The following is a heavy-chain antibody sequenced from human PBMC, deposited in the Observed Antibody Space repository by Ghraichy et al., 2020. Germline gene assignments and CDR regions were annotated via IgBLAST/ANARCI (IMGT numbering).Heavy chain of an antibody. V-gene: IGHV4-39*01. CDR3: VRQPSGDRQWTFDS. D-gene: IGHD1-26*01. Sequence: SETLSLTCTVSGGSITTNGYYWAWIRQPPGKGLDWIATIHYSGITYSNLSLKSRVTISVDTSKNQFSLRLTSVTAADTAVYYCVRQPSGDRQWTFDSWGQGTLVTVSS. CDR1: GGSITTNGYY. CDR2: IHYSGIT. J-gene: IGHJ4*02.